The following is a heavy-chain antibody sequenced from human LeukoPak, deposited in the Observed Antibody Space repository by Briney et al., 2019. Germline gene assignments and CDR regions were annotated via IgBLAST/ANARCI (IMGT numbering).Heavy chain of an antibody. CDR1: GFTFSSYA. CDR3: AREVRGVIMGYFDY. V-gene: IGHV3-30*04. Sequence: GRSLRLSCAASGFTFSSYAMHWVRQAPGKGLEWVAVISYDGSNKYYADSVKGRFTISRDNSKNTLYLQMNSLRAEDTAVYYCAREVRGVIMGYFDYWGQGTLVTVS. D-gene: IGHD3-10*01. CDR2: ISYDGSNK. J-gene: IGHJ4*02.